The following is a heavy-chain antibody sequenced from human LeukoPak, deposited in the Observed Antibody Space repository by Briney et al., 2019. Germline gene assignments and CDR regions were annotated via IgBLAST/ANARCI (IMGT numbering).Heavy chain of an antibody. CDR2: IYYSGST. D-gene: IGHD4-17*01. CDR3: ARGSTTDWYYFDY. J-gene: IGHJ4*02. CDR1: GGSISSYY. Sequence: SETLSLTCTVSGGSISSYYWSWIRQPPGKGLEWIGYIYYSGSTNYNPSLKSRVTISVDTSKNQFSLKLSSVTAADTAVYYCARGSTTDWYYFDYWGQGILVTVSS. V-gene: IGHV4-59*08.